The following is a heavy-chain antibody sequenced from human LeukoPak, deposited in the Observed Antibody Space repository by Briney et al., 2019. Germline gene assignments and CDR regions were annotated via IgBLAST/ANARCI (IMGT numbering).Heavy chain of an antibody. CDR3: ARGGGYCSSTSCLPLDY. J-gene: IGHJ4*02. D-gene: IGHD2-2*01. V-gene: IGHV4-30-4*08. CDR1: GGSISSGDYY. CDR2: IYYSGST. Sequence: SQTLSLTCTVSGGSISSGDYYWSWIRQPPGKGLEWIGYIYYSGSTYYNPSLKSRVTISVDTSKNQFSLKLSSETAADTAVYYCARGGGYCSSTSCLPLDYWGQGTLVTVSS.